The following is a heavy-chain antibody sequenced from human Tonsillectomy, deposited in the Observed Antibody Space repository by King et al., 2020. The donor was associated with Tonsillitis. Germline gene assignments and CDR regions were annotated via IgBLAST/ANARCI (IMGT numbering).Heavy chain of an antibody. J-gene: IGHJ4*02. Sequence: VQLVEAGGGVVQPGGSLRLSCAASGFTFSDYGMHWVRQAPGKGLEWVAFIRYDGSNKYYADSVKGRFTISRDNSKNTLFLQMNSLRAEDTALYYCAKVFYGGTPIVYFHYWGQGTLVTVSS. CDR3: AKVFYGGTPIVYFHY. CDR2: IRYDGSNK. CDR1: GFTFSDYG. D-gene: IGHD4-23*01. V-gene: IGHV3-30*02.